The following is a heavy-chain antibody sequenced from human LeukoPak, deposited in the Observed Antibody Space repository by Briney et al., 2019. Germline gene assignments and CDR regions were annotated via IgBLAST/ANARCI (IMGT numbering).Heavy chain of an antibody. CDR2: IWYDGSNK. CDR3: ARARINWNYESVLDY. CDR1: GFTFSSYG. Sequence: GRSLRLSCAASGFTFSSYGVHWVRQAPGEGLEWVAVIWYDGSNKYYAGSVKGRFTISRDNSKNTLYLQMNSLRAEDTAVYYCARARINWNYESVLDYWGQGTLVTVSS. D-gene: IGHD1-7*01. V-gene: IGHV3-33*01. J-gene: IGHJ4*02.